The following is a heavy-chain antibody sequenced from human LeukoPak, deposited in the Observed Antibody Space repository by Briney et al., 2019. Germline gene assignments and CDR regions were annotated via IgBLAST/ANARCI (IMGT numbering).Heavy chain of an antibody. CDR1: GYTFTYRY. Sequence: GASVKVSCKASGYTFTYRYLHWVRQAPGQALEWMGWITPFNGNTNYAQQFQDRVTITRDRSRNTVYMELNSLRFEDTAMYYCARSPFSGDDDAFDILGQGTNVTGPS. CDR2: ITPFNGNT. V-gene: IGHV1-45*02. CDR3: ARSPFSGDDDAFDI. D-gene: IGHD5-12*01. J-gene: IGHJ3*02.